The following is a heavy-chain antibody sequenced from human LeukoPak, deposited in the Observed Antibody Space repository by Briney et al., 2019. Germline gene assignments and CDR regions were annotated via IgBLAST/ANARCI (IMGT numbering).Heavy chain of an antibody. CDR1: GFTFSSYS. CDR2: ISSSGSTI. D-gene: IGHD1-26*01. J-gene: IGHJ4*02. V-gene: IGHV3-48*04. Sequence: PGGSLRLSCAASGFTFSSYSMNWVRQAPGKGLEWVSYISSSGSTIYYADSVKGRFTISRDNAKNSLYPQMNSLRAEDTAVYYCAREGFVGATMADYWGQGTLVTVSS. CDR3: AREGFVGATMADY.